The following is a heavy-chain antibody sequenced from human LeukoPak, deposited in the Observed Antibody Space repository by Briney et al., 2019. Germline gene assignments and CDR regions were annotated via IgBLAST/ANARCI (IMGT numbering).Heavy chain of an antibody. V-gene: IGHV4-34*01. CDR3: ARVWHFDY. Sequence: SETLSLTCAVYGGSFSGYYWSWIRQPPGEGLEWIGEINHSGSTNYNPSLRSRVTISVDTSKNQFSLKLSSVTAADTAVYYCARVWHFDYWGQGTLVTVSS. J-gene: IGHJ4*02. CDR1: GGSFSGYY. CDR2: INHSGST.